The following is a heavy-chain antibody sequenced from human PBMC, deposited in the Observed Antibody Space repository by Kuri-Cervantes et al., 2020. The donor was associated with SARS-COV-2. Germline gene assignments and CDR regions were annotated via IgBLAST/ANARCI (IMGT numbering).Heavy chain of an antibody. CDR2: ISSSSSYT. CDR1: GFTFSDYY. CDR3: ARAPQWVAGGGAFDI. Sequence: GGSLRLSCAASGFTFSDYYMCWIRQAPGKGLEWVSYISSSSSYTNYADSVKGRFTISRDNAKNSLYLQMNSLRAEDTAVYYCARAPQWVAGGGAFDIWGQGTMVTVSS. V-gene: IGHV3-11*05. D-gene: IGHD6-19*01. J-gene: IGHJ3*02.